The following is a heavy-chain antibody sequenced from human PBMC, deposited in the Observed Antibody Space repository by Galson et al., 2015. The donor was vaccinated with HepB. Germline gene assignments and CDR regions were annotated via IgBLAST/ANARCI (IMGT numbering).Heavy chain of an antibody. CDR3: ARSYRHYYYYMDV. Sequence: SVKVSCKASGYTFTSYAMNWVRQAPGQGLEWMGWINTNTGNPTYAQGFTGRFVFSLDTSVSTAYLQISSLKAEDTAVYYCARSYRHYYYYMDVWGKGTTVTVSS. CDR1: GYTFTSYA. V-gene: IGHV7-4-1*02. J-gene: IGHJ6*03. D-gene: IGHD2-2*01. CDR2: INTNTGNP.